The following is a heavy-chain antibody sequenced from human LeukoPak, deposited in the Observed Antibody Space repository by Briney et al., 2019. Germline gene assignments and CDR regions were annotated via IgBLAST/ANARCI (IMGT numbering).Heavy chain of an antibody. CDR2: ISGSGGST. J-gene: IGHJ4*02. Sequence: GGSLRLSCAASGFTVGSNYMSWVRQAPGKGLEWVSAISGSGGSTYYADSVKGRFTISRDNSKNTLYLQMNSLRAEDTAVYYCARGSSNYYDSSGLLFWGQGTLVTVSS. CDR1: GFTVGSNY. CDR3: ARGSSNYYDSSGLLF. V-gene: IGHV3-53*01. D-gene: IGHD3-22*01.